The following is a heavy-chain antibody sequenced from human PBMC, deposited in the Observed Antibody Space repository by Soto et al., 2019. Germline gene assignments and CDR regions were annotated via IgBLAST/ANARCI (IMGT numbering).Heavy chain of an antibody. CDR2: ISSSSSYI. D-gene: IGHD1-1*01. CDR1: GFTFSSYS. J-gene: IGHJ6*02. Sequence: PGGSLILSCAASGFTFSSYSMNWVRQAPGKGLEWVSSISSSSSYIYYADSVKGRFTISRDNAKNSLYLQMNSLRAEDTAVYYCARDGNPNGDYYYGMDVWGQGTTVTVSS. CDR3: ARDGNPNGDYYYGMDV. V-gene: IGHV3-21*01.